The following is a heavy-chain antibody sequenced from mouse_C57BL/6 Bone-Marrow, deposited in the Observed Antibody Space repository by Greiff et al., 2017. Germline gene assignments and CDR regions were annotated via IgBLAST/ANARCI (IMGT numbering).Heavy chain of an antibody. CDR1: GFTFSSYG. CDR3: ASLPSPY. CDR2: ISSGGSYT. J-gene: IGHJ2*01. V-gene: IGHV5-6*01. Sequence: EVQGVESGGDLVKPGGSLKLSCAASGFTFSSYGMSWVRQTPDKRLEWVATISSGGSYTYYPDSVKGRFTISRDNAKNTLYLQMSSLKSEDTAMYYCASLPSPYWGQGTTLTVSS.